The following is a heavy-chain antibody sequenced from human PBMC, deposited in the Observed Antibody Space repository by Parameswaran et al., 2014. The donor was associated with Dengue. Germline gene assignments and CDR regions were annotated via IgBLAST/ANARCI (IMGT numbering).Heavy chain of an antibody. D-gene: IGHD5-18*01. J-gene: IGHJ4*02. V-gene: IGHV3-53*01. CDR3: AREGTNSYGNLGGY. CDR2: IYTNGVK. Sequence: VRQMPGKGLEWISVIYTNGVKRYAGSVEGRFTISRDVSKNTLYLDMNSLRAEDTAVYYCAREGTNSYGNLGGYWGQGALVTVSS.